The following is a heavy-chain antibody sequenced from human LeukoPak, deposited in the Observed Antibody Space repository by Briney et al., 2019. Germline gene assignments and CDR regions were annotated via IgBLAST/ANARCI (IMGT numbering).Heavy chain of an antibody. J-gene: IGHJ4*02. CDR1: GGSISSYY. V-gene: IGHV4-4*09. CDR2: IYTSGST. CDR3: ARRDAGYYFDY. Sequence: TSETLSPTCTVSGGSISSYYWSWIRQPPGKGLEWIGYIYTSGSTNYNPSLKSRVTISVDTSKNQFSLKLSSVTAADTAVYYCARRDAGYYFDYWGQGTLVTVSS.